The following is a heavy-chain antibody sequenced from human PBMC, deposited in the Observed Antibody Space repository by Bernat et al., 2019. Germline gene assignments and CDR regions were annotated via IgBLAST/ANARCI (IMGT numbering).Heavy chain of an antibody. CDR3: AKDSDFWSGYYAGY. V-gene: IGHV3-23*04. CDR1: GFTFSSYA. D-gene: IGHD3-3*01. CDR2: IGGSGART. Sequence: EVQLVESGGGLGQPGGSLRLSCAASGFTFSSYAMSWVRQAPGRGREWVSSIGGSGARTYYADSVKGRFTISRDNSKNTLYLEMNSLRAEDTAVYYCAKDSDFWSGYYAGYWGQGTLVTVSS. J-gene: IGHJ4*02.